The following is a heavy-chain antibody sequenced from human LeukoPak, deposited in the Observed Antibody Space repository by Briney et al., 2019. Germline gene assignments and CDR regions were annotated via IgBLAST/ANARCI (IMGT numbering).Heavy chain of an antibody. CDR2: ISYSGSI. CDR3: ARHYGDDSSGYSFDY. CDR1: GDSISSSSYY. V-gene: IGHV4-39*01. D-gene: IGHD3-22*01. Sequence: PSETLSFTCSVSGDSISSSSYYWAWIRQPPGKGLEWIGSISYSGSIYYNPSLKSRVTISVATSKNQFSLKLSSVTAADTAMYYCARHYGDDSSGYSFDYWGQGTLVTVSS. J-gene: IGHJ4*02.